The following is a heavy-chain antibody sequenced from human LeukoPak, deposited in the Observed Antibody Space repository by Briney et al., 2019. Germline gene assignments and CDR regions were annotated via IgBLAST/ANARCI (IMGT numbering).Heavy chain of an antibody. CDR1: GFTFEDYA. CDR2: ISWNSGSL. V-gene: IGHV3-9*01. CDR3: AKSRGRIAAPIDY. Sequence: GGSLRLSCAASGFTFEDYAMYWVRQAPGEGLEWVSVISWNSGSLGYAASVRGRFTISRGNAKNSLYLQMNSLKTEDTAFYYRAKSRGRIAAPIDYWGQGTLVTVSS. J-gene: IGHJ4*02. D-gene: IGHD6-13*01.